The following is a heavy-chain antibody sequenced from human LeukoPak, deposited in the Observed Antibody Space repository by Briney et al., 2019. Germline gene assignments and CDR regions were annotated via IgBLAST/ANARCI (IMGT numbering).Heavy chain of an antibody. Sequence: GGSLRLSCAASGFTFSNAWMSWVRQAPGKGLEWVGRIKSKTDGGTTDYAAPVKGRFTISRDDSKNTLYLQMNSLKTEDTAVYYCTVGSGYYDLDYWGQGTLVTVSS. V-gene: IGHV3-15*01. J-gene: IGHJ4*02. CDR2: IKSKTDGGTT. CDR3: TVGSGYYDLDY. D-gene: IGHD3-3*01. CDR1: GFTFSNAW.